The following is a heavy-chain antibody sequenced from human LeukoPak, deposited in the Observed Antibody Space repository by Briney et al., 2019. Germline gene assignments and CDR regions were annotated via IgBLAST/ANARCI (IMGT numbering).Heavy chain of an antibody. Sequence: SETLSLTFTVSGGSISSSSYYWGWIRQPPGKGLEWIGSIYYSGSTYYNPSLKSRVTISVDTSKNQFSLKLSSVTAADTAVYYCARGVAMSSKFHFSYYFDYWGQGTLVTVSS. D-gene: IGHD2-15*01. CDR1: GGSISSSSYY. V-gene: IGHV4-39*07. J-gene: IGHJ4*02. CDR2: IYYSGST. CDR3: ARGVAMSSKFHFSYYFDY.